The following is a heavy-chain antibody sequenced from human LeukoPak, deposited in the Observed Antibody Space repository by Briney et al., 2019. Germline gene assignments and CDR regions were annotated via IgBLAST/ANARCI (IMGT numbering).Heavy chain of an antibody. CDR2: ISSSGSYI. CDR3: ARVTMVRGVYDAFDI. Sequence: GGSLRLSCAASGFTFSSYSMNWVRPAPGKGLEWVSSISSSGSYIYYADSVKGRFTISRDNAKNSLYLQMNSLRAEDTAVYYCARVTMVRGVYDAFDIWGQGTMVTVSS. V-gene: IGHV3-21*01. CDR1: GFTFSSYS. J-gene: IGHJ3*02. D-gene: IGHD3-10*01.